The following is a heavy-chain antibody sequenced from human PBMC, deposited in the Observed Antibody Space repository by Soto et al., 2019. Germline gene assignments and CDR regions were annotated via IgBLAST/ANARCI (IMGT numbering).Heavy chain of an antibody. CDR3: ARDQDGDYGYYYYGMDV. CDR2: ISSSSSTI. Sequence: GGSLRLSCAASGFTFSGYSMNWVRQAPGKGLEWVSYISSSSSTIYYADSVKGRFTISRDNAKNSLYLQMNGLRDEDTAVYYCARDQDGDYGYYYYGMDVWGQGTTVTVS. J-gene: IGHJ6*02. V-gene: IGHV3-48*02. CDR1: GFTFSGYS. D-gene: IGHD4-17*01.